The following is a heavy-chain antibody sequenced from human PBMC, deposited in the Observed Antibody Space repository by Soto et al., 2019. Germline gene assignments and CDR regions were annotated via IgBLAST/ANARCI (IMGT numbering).Heavy chain of an antibody. CDR2: ISNDGSRK. J-gene: IGHJ5*02. CDR1: GFTFSYFG. V-gene: IGHV3-30*18. Sequence: QVQLVASGGDVVQPGRSLRLSCEASGFTFSYFGTHWVRQAPGKGLEWVATISNDGSRKYYGDSVKGRITISRDNSKNTLYRQMDSLRVEDTAVHYCAKDVEVVRATRRGFETWVQGTLVTVSS. D-gene: IGHD1-26*01. CDR3: AKDVEVVRATRRGFET.